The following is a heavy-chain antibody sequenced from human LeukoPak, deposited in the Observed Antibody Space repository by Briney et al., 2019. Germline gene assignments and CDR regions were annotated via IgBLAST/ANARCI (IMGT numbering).Heavy chain of an antibody. CDR2: IHHSGST. V-gene: IGHV4-38-2*02. Sequence: SETLSLTCIVSGYSISSGYYWGWIRQPPGKGLEWIGNIHHSGSTYYNPSLKSRVTISVDTSKNQFSLKRSSVTAADTAVYYCAREGRVVTATYYFDYWGQGTLVTVSS. CDR3: AREGRVVTATYYFDY. D-gene: IGHD2-21*02. CDR1: GYSISSGYY. J-gene: IGHJ4*02.